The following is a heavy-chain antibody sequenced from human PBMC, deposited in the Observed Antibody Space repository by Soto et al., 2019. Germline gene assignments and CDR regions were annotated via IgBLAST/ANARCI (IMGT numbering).Heavy chain of an antibody. J-gene: IGHJ6*02. D-gene: IGHD6-6*01. Sequence: SPTLSLTCAISGDSVSSNSAAWNWIRQSPSRGLEWLGRTYYRSKWYNDYAVSVKSRITVNPDTSKNQFSLQLNSVTPEDTAVYYCAREVAARYYYYYGMDVWGQGTTVTVS. CDR1: GDSVSSNSAA. CDR3: AREVAARYYYYYGMDV. CDR2: TYYRSKWYN. V-gene: IGHV6-1*01.